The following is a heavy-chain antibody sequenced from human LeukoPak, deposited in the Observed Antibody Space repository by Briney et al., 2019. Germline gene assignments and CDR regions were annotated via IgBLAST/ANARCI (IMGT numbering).Heavy chain of an antibody. D-gene: IGHD3-10*01. CDR3: ARGSGTITTVRGVFYGMDV. Sequence: GASVKVSCKASGGTFSSYGISWVRQAPGQGLEWMGGIIPIFGTPNYAQKFQGRVTITADESTSTAYMELSSLRSEDTAVYYCARGSGTITTVRGVFYGMDVWGQGTTVTVSS. CDR2: IIPIFGTP. J-gene: IGHJ6*02. CDR1: GGTFSSYG. V-gene: IGHV1-69*13.